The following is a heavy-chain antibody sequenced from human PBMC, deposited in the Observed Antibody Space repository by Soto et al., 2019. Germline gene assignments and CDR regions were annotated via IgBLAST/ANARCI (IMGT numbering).Heavy chain of an antibody. CDR1: GYTFTGYG. Sequence: QVQLVQSGAEVKKPGASVKVSCQASGYTFTGYGFSWVRQAPGQRPEWMGWINGYNENANYAQRLQGRVTLTTDTXTSTAYXXXXXXXSDDTAFYYCARDIHVDYADHWGQGTLVTVSS. D-gene: IGHD4-17*01. CDR3: ARDIHVDYADH. J-gene: IGHJ4*02. CDR2: INGYNENA. V-gene: IGHV1-18*01.